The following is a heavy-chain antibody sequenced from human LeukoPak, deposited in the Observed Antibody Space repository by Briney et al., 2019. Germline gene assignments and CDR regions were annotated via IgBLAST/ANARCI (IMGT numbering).Heavy chain of an antibody. J-gene: IGHJ4*02. Sequence: PGGSLRLSCAASGFTFDDYAMHWVRQAPGRGLEWVSDISWNGGSIGYADSVKGRFTIFRDNAKNSLYLQMNSLRAEDPALYYCASIYHDSSGYPPFDYWGQGTLVTVSS. CDR3: ASIYHDSSGYPPFDY. V-gene: IGHV3-9*01. CDR2: ISWNGGSI. D-gene: IGHD3-22*01. CDR1: GFTFDDYA.